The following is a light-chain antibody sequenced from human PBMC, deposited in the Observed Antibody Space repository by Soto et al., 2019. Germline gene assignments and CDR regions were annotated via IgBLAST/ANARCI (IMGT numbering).Light chain of an antibody. Sequence: AIQMTQSPSSLSASVGDRVTITCRASQGIRIDLGWYQQKPGKAPKLLIYAASTLQTGVPSRFSGSGSGTDFTLTISSLQPEDFATYYCLQDYNFLWTFGQGTKVDIK. CDR1: QGIRID. J-gene: IGKJ1*01. CDR3: LQDYNFLWT. CDR2: AAS. V-gene: IGKV1-6*01.